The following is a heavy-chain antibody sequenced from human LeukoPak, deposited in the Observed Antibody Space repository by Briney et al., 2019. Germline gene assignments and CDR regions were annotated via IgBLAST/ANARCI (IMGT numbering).Heavy chain of an antibody. D-gene: IGHD3-22*01. J-gene: IGHJ3*02. CDR3: AKDLALVYYDSSGYMADAFDI. Sequence: GGSLRLSCEASGLTFSSYGMHWVRQAPGKGLEWVSAISGSGGSTYYADSVKGRFTISRDNSKNTLYLQMNSLRAEDTAVYYCAKDLALVYYDSSGYMADAFDIWGQGTMVTVSS. V-gene: IGHV3-23*01. CDR1: GLTFSSYG. CDR2: ISGSGGST.